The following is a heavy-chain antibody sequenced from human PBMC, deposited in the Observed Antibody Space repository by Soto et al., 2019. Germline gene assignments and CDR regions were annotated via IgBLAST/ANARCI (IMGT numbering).Heavy chain of an antibody. CDR1: GFTFSIYW. D-gene: IGHD1-26*01. CDR3: SRVGGSTWH. V-gene: IGHV3-74*01. J-gene: IGHJ4*02. Sequence: RLSCAASGFTFSIYWMHWVRQAPGKGLVWVSRINSDGSSTNYADFVKGRFAISRDNAKNTLYLQMNSLRVEDTAVYYCSRVGGSTWHWGQGTLVTVSS. CDR2: INSDGSST.